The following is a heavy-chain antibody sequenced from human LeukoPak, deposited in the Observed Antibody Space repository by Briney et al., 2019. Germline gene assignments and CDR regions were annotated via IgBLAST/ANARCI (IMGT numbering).Heavy chain of an antibody. D-gene: IGHD3-22*01. Sequence: SETLSLTCTVSGGSFSSYYWTWIRQPAGKGLEWIGRIYTSGSTNYNPSLKSRVTMSVDTSKNQFSLKLSSVTAADTAVYYCASSTYYYDSSGFPSWGQGTRVTVSS. V-gene: IGHV4-4*07. CDR3: ASSTYYYDSSGFPS. J-gene: IGHJ5*02. CDR1: GGSFSSYY. CDR2: IYTSGST.